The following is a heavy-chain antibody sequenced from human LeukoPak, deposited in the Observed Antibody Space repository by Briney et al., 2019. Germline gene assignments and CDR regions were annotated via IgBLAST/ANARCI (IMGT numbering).Heavy chain of an antibody. Sequence: SGGSLRLSCAASGFTFSSYAMSWVRQAPGKGLEWVSSISSSSSYIYYADSVKGRFTISRDNAKNSPYLQMNSLRAEDTAVYYCARDGYGGTPTDYWGQGTLVTVSS. CDR1: GFTFSSYA. CDR3: ARDGYGGTPTDY. J-gene: IGHJ4*02. V-gene: IGHV3-21*01. D-gene: IGHD4-23*01. CDR2: ISSSSSYI.